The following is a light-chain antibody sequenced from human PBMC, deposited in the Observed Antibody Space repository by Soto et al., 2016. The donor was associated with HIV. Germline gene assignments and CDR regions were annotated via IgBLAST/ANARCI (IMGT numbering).Light chain of an antibody. Sequence: DIVMTQSPLSLPVTPGEPASISCRSSQSLLHSNGYNSLGWFLQKPGQSPQLLIYLGSNRASGVPDRFSGSGSGTDFTLKISRVEAEDVGIYYRMQALQTPLFGGGTKGGD. CDR1: QSLLHSNGYNS. CDR2: LGS. CDR3: MQALQTPL. V-gene: IGKV2-28*01. J-gene: IGKJ4*01.